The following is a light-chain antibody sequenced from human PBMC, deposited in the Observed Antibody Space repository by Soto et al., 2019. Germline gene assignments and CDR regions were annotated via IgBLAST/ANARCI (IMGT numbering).Light chain of an antibody. CDR1: SGHRTYA. CDR2: LNSDGSH. CDR3: QTWGTGIVV. Sequence: QLVLTQSPSASATLGASVKLTCTLSSGHRTYAITWHQQQPEKGPRYLMKLNSDGSHTKGDGIPDRFTGSSSGAERYLTISCLQSDDDCQTWGTGIVVFGGGTKLTVL. V-gene: IGLV4-69*01. J-gene: IGLJ3*02.